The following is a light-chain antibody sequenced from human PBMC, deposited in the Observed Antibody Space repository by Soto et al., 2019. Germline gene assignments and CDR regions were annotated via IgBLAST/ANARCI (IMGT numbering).Light chain of an antibody. J-gene: IGLJ2*01. CDR3: QFYGSSPGGHVV. CDR2: GNS. Sequence: QSVLTQPPSVSGAPGQRVTISCTGSSSNIGAGYDVHWYQQLPGTAPKLLIYGNSNRPSGVPDRFSGSKSGTSASLAITGAPGEDEADYLWQFYGSSPGGHVVFGGGTKLTVL. V-gene: IGLV1-40*01. CDR1: SSNIGAGYD.